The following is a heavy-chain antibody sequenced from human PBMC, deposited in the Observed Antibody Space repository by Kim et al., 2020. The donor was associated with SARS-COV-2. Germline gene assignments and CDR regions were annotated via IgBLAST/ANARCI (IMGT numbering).Heavy chain of an antibody. J-gene: IGHJ6*02. D-gene: IGHD6-19*01. CDR1: GFTFSSYS. V-gene: IGHV3-21*01. Sequence: GGSLRLSCAASGFTFSSYSMNWVRQAPGKGLEWVSSISSSSSYIYYADSVKGRFTISRDNAKNSLYLQMNSLRAEDTAVYYCARGEGEAGTFSYYYYYGMDVWGQGTTVTVSS. CDR2: ISSSSSYI. CDR3: ARGEGEAGTFSYYYYYGMDV.